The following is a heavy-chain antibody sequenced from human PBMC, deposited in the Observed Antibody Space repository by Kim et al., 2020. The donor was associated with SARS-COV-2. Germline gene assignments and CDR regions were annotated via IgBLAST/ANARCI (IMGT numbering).Heavy chain of an antibody. CDR1: GYSFTSYW. CDR3: ARRVKYYDILTGSVGAFDI. Sequence: GESLKISCKGSGYSFTSYWIGWVRQMPGKGLEWMGIIYPGDSDTRYSPSFQGQVTISADKSISTAYLQWSSLKASDTAMYYCARRVKYYDILTGSVGAFDIWGQGTMVTVSS. CDR2: IYPGDSDT. D-gene: IGHD3-9*01. J-gene: IGHJ3*02. V-gene: IGHV5-51*01.